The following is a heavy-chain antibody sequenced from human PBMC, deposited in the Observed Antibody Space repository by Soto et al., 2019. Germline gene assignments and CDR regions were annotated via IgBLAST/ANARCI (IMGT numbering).Heavy chain of an antibody. CDR2: IFYSGST. CDR3: ARSIAVAGTDY. V-gene: IGHV4-39*01. D-gene: IGHD6-19*01. CDR1: GGSISSSNW. Sequence: SETLSLTCAVSGGSISSSNWWSWIRQPPGKGLEWIGSIFYSGSTYYNPSLKSRVTISVDTSKNQFSLKLSSVTAADTAVYYCARSIAVAGTDYWGQGTLVTVSS. J-gene: IGHJ4*02.